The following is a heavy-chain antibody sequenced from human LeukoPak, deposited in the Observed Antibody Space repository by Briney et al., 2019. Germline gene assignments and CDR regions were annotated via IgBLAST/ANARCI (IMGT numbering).Heavy chain of an antibody. CDR1: GFTFSSCG. CDR3: ARDSSSWTDSGIFDY. V-gene: IGHV3-33*01. CDR2: IWYDGSNK. J-gene: IGHJ4*02. D-gene: IGHD6-13*01. Sequence: GGSLRLSCAASGFTFSSCGMHWVRQAPGKGLEWVAVIWYDGSNKYYADSVKGRFTISRDNSKNTLYLQMNSLRAEDTAVYYCARDSSSWTDSGIFDYWGQGTLVTVSS.